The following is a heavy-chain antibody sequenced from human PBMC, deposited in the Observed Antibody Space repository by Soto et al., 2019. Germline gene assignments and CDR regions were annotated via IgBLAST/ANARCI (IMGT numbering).Heavy chain of an antibody. D-gene: IGHD6-19*01. CDR2: INHSGST. J-gene: IGHJ6*02. Sequence: SETLSLTCAVYGGSFSGYYWSWIRQPPGKGLEWIGEINHSGSTNYNPSLKSRVTISVDTSKNQFSLKLSSVTAADTAVYYCARGLWAVAGTTDYYYYYGMDVWGQGTTVTVSS. CDR1: GGSFSGYY. CDR3: ARGLWAVAGTTDYYYYYGMDV. V-gene: IGHV4-34*01.